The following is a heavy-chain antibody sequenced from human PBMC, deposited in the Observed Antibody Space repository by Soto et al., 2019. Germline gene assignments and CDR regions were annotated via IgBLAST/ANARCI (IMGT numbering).Heavy chain of an antibody. CDR1: GFTFSDHY. J-gene: IGHJ4*02. V-gene: IGHV3-11*01. CDR3: ASDGGTSNDGAAPSIFDY. D-gene: IGHD1-7*01. CDR2: ISNSGTNI. Sequence: GGSLRLSCAASGFTFSDHYMNWIRQAPGKGLEWVSYISNSGTNIYYADSVKGRFTISGDNAKNSLYLQMNSLRAEDTAVYYCASDGGTSNDGAAPSIFDYWGQGTLVT.